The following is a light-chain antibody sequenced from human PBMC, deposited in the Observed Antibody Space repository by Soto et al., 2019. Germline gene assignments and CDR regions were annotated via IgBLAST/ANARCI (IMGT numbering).Light chain of an antibody. CDR3: QQSYSTTWT. CDR1: QSISSW. V-gene: IGKV1-39*01. CDR2: AAS. J-gene: IGKJ1*01. Sequence: DIQMTQSPSTLSASVGDRVTITCRASQSISSWLAWYLQKPGKAPKLLIYAASSLQSGVPSRFSGSGSETDFTLTISSLQPEDFATYSCQQSYSTTWTFGQGTKVEIQ.